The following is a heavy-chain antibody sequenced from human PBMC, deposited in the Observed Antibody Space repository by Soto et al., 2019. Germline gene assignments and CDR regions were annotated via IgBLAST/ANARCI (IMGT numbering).Heavy chain of an antibody. Sequence: SETLSLTCAVSGGSISSSNWWSWVRQPPGKGLEWIGEIYHSGSTNYNPSLKSRVTISVDKSKNQFSLKLSSVTAADTAVYYCASGDDSSGYYYEDAFDIWGQGTMVTVSS. CDR1: GGSISSSNW. D-gene: IGHD3-22*01. CDR3: ASGDDSSGYYYEDAFDI. V-gene: IGHV4-4*02. J-gene: IGHJ3*02. CDR2: IYHSGST.